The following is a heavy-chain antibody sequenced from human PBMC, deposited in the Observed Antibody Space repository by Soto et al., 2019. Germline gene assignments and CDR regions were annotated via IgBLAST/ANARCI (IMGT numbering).Heavy chain of an antibody. CDR3: ARVPYTKVREGKYFQH. V-gene: IGHV4-34*01. D-gene: IGHD2-2*02. CDR2: INHSGST. Sequence: QTLSLTCAVYGGSFSGYYWSWIRQPPGKGLEWIGEINHSGSTNYNPSLKSRVTISVDTSKNQFSLKLSSVTAADTAVYYCARVPYTKVREGKYFQHWGQGTLVTVSS. J-gene: IGHJ1*01. CDR1: GGSFSGYY.